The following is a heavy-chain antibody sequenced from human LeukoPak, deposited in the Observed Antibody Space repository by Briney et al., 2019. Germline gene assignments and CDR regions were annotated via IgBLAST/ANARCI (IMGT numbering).Heavy chain of an antibody. CDR1: GFTVSSNY. CDR3: AKNTYTEQWLVLYY. Sequence: GGSLRLSCAASGFTVSSNYMSWVRQAPGKGLEWVSVIYSGGSTYYADSVKGRFTISRDNSKNTLYLQMNSLRAEDTAVYYCAKNTYTEQWLVLYYWGQGTLVTVSS. V-gene: IGHV3-66*01. J-gene: IGHJ4*02. CDR2: IYSGGST. D-gene: IGHD6-19*01.